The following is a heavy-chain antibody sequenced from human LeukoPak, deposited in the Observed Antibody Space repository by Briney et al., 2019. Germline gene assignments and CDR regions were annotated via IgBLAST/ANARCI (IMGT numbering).Heavy chain of an antibody. Sequence: SETLSLTCAVYGGSFSGYYWSWIRQPPGKGLEWIGEINHSGSTNYNPSLKSRVTISVDTSKNQFSLKLSSVTAADTAAYYCASEENCSSTSCYAYWGQGTLVTVSS. CDR3: ASEENCSSTSCYAY. CDR2: INHSGST. J-gene: IGHJ4*02. V-gene: IGHV4-34*01. D-gene: IGHD2-2*01. CDR1: GGSFSGYY.